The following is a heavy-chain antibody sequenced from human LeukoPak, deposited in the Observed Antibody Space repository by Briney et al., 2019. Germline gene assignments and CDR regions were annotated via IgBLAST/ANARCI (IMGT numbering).Heavy chain of an antibody. V-gene: IGHV1-69*13. D-gene: IGHD6-6*01. CDR1: GGTFSSYA. Sequence: SVKVSCKASGGTFSSYAISWVRQAPGQGLEWMGGIIPIFGTANYAQKFQGRVTITADESTSTAYMELSSLRSEDTAVYYCARGTARNYYYYYMDVWGKGTTVTISS. CDR3: ARGTARNYYYYYMDV. J-gene: IGHJ6*03. CDR2: IIPIFGTA.